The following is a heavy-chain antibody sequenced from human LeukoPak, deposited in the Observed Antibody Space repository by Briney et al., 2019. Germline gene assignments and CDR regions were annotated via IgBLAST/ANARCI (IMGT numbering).Heavy chain of an antibody. D-gene: IGHD3-22*01. CDR3: ARVGDYYDSSGPLNP. CDR1: GFTFSSYS. V-gene: IGHV3-21*01. CDR2: IRSSSSYI. J-gene: IGHJ5*02. Sequence: GGSLRLSCAASGFTFSSYSMNWVRQAPGKGLEWVSSIRSSSSYIYYADSVKGRFTISRDNAKNSLYLQMNSLRDEDTAVYYCARVGDYYDSSGPLNPWGQGTMVTVSS.